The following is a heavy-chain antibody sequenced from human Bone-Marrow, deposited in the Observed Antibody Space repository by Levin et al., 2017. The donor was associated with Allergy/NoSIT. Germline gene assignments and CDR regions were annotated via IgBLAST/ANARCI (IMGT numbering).Heavy chain of an antibody. Sequence: PGESLKISCKASGYTFTTYGFSWVRQAPGQGLEWMGWITPYNGNVKYAVNLQDRVSMTVDTSTSTAYMELRGLRSDDTAVYYCTRAPKLDYYYFALDVWGQGTTVTVSS. J-gene: IGHJ6*02. V-gene: IGHV1-18*01. D-gene: IGHD6-6*01. CDR2: ITPYNGNV. CDR1: GYTFTTYG. CDR3: TRAPKLDYYYFALDV.